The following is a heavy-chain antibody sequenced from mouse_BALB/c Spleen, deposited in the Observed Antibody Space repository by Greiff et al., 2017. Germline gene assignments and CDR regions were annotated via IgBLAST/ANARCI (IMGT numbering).Heavy chain of an antibody. J-gene: IGHJ3*01. Sequence: VQLKESGPGLVKPSQSLSLTCTVTGYSITSDYAWNWIRQFPGNKLEWMGYISYSGSTSYNPSLKRRISITRDTSKNQFFLQLNSVTTEDTATYYCARGEITTATFAYWGQGTLVTVSA. CDR1: GYSITSDYA. V-gene: IGHV3-2*02. D-gene: IGHD1-2*01. CDR3: ARGEITTATFAY. CDR2: ISYSGST.